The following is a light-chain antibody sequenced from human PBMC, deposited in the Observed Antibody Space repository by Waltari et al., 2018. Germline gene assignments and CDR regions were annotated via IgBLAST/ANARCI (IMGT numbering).Light chain of an antibody. V-gene: IGLV3-21*02. CDR3: QVWDSGSDHYV. J-gene: IGLJ1*01. Sequence: SYVLTQPPSVSVAPGQTARISCGGNDIGSKSVLWYQQKSGQAPVLVVYDASYRPSVIPERFSGSNSGNTATLTISRVDAGDEADYYCQVWDSGSDHYVFGPGTKVTVL. CDR2: DAS. CDR1: DIGSKS.